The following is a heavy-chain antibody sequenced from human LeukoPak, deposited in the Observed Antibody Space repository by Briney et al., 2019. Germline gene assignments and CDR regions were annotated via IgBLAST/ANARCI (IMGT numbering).Heavy chain of an antibody. V-gene: IGHV3-30*03. J-gene: IGHJ3*02. CDR2: ISYDGSNK. D-gene: IGHD4-23*01. Sequence: PGGSLRLSFAASGFTFRSYGMHWVRQAPGKGLEWVEVISYDGSNKYYADSVKGRFTICRDNSKNSLYLQMNSLRAEDTAVYYCARSPHYGGNPVVVFDIGGQGTMVTVPS. CDR3: ARSPHYGGNPVVVFDI. CDR1: GFTFRSYG.